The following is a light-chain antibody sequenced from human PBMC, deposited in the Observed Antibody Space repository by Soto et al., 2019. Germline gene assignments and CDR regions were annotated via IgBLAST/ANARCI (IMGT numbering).Light chain of an antibody. J-gene: IGLJ2*01. CDR2: EVR. V-gene: IGLV2-14*01. Sequence: QSALTQPASVSGSPGQSITISCSGTSRDIGAYTLVSWYQQPPGKAPKLLIYEVRNRPSGISNRFSGSKSGTTASLTISSLLPEDEADYYCSAYTSRSTLVFGGGTKVTVL. CDR1: SRDIGAYTL. CDR3: SAYTSRSTLV.